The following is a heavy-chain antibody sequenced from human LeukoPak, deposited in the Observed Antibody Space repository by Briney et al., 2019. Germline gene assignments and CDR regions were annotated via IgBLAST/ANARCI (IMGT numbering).Heavy chain of an antibody. CDR1: GYTFTGYY. CDR3: SLGYCSSTSCPPYYYYYYMDV. D-gene: IGHD2-2*01. CDR2: MNPNSGNT. J-gene: IGHJ6*03. V-gene: IGHV1-8*03. Sequence: ASVKVSCKASGYTFTGYYMHWVRQAPGQGLEWMGWMNPNSGNTGYAQKFQGRVTITRNTSISTAYMELSSLRSEDTAVYYCSLGYCSSTSCPPYYYYYYMDVWGKGTTVTVSS.